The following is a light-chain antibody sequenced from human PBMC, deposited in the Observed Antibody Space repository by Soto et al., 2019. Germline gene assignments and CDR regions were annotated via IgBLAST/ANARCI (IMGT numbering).Light chain of an antibody. CDR2: GAS. CDR3: QQYGSSPQT. CDR1: QTVRCSY. Sequence: EIVLRQSPGTLSLSPGERATLSCRLSQTVRCSYLACYQQKPGQAPWILIHGASSRATGIPDRFSGSGYGTDFTLTISRLEPEDFAVYYCQQYGSSPQTFGQGTKVDIK. J-gene: IGKJ1*01. V-gene: IGKV3-20*01.